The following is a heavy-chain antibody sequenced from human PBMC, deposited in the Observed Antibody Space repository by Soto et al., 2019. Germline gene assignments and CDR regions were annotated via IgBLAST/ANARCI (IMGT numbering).Heavy chain of an antibody. CDR1: GFTFSSYG. V-gene: IGHV3-33*01. CDR2: IWYDGSNK. Sequence: GGSLRLSCAASGFTFSSYGMHWVRQAPGKGLEWVAVIWYDGSNKYYADSVKGRFTISRDNSKNTLYLQMNSLRAEDTAVYYCAREGYDYVWGSYRPRYYFDYWGQGTLVTVSS. J-gene: IGHJ4*02. D-gene: IGHD3-16*02. CDR3: AREGYDYVWGSYRPRYYFDY.